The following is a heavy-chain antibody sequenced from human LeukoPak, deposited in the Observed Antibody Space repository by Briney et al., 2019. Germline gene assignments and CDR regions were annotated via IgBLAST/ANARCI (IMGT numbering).Heavy chain of an antibody. J-gene: IGHJ4*02. CDR2: IKEDGSET. Sequence: GGSLRLSCVASGFTFSACWMSWLRQAPGKGLEYMASIKEDGSETYYVDSVKGRFTISRDNAKDSLDLQMNNLRAEDTAVYYCAALIIGRPFDYWGQGTLVIVSS. V-gene: IGHV3-7*03. D-gene: IGHD1-26*01. CDR3: AALIIGRPFDY. CDR1: GFTFSACW.